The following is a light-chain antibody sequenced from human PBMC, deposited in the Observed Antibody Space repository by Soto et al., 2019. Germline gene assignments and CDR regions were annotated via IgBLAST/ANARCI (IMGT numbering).Light chain of an antibody. CDR3: GSWDSSLSAYV. CDR2: DDN. J-gene: IGLJ1*01. CDR1: SSNIGGNS. Sequence: QSVMTQPPSVSAAPGQTVTISCSGSSSNIGGNSVSWYQQLPGTAPKLLIYDDNKRPSGIPDRFAGSKSGTSDTLGITGFPTWDEADYYCGSWDSSLSAYVFGTGTKVTVL. V-gene: IGLV1-51*01.